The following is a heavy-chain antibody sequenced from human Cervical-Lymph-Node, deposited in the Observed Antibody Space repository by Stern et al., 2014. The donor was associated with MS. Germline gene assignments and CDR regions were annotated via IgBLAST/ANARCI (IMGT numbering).Heavy chain of an antibody. Sequence: QLQLQESCPGLVKPSQTLSLTCTVSGGAVSSGDRYWSWIRQHPEKGLEWIGYISYSGNTYYNPSLESRVTISMDRSKNQFSLKLRSVTAADTAVYYCARVTEFLRFFYPDYWGQGIRVTVSS. J-gene: IGHJ4*02. CDR2: ISYSGNT. CDR3: ARVTEFLRFFYPDY. CDR1: GGAVSSGDRY. V-gene: IGHV4-31*03. D-gene: IGHD3-3*01.